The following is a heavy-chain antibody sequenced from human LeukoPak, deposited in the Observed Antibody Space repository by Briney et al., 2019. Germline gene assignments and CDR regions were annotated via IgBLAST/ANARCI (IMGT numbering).Heavy chain of an antibody. CDR3: AKTWRGRGYYGYGPSEYFYYMDV. V-gene: IGHV4-59*01. CDR2: IYYSGST. CDR1: GGSISSYY. J-gene: IGHJ6*03. D-gene: IGHD3-10*01. Sequence: SETLSLTCTVSGGSISSYYWSWLRQPPGKGLEWIGFIYYSGSTHYNPSLKSRVTISVDTSKNQVSLKLRSVTAADTAVYYCAKTWRGRGYYGYGPSEYFYYMDVWGKGTTVTISS.